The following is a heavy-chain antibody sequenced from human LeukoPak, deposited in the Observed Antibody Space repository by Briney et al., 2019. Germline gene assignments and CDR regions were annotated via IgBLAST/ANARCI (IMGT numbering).Heavy chain of an antibody. D-gene: IGHD3-9*01. J-gene: IGHJ4*02. CDR2: INGDGRTT. Sequence: GGSLRLSCAPSGFTFSRHGMHWVRQAPGKGLEYVSVINGDGRTTYYADSVKGRFTISRDNSRTTLYLQMSSLRAEDTAIYYCVGDQVDDTGYLRWGQGTRVTVSA. CDR3: VGDQVDDTGYLR. CDR1: GFTFSRHG. V-gene: IGHV3-64D*06.